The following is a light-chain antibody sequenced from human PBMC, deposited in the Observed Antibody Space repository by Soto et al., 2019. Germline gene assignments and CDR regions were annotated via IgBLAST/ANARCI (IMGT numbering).Light chain of an antibody. Sequence: IQMTQSPSTVSASVGDRVTITCRASQSISSFVAWYQQKPGKAPKLLIYAASTLQSGVPSRFSGSGSGTDFTLTISSLQPEDFATYYCLLDFSYFWAFGQGTKVEVK. CDR2: AAS. CDR3: LLDFSYFWA. V-gene: IGKV1-6*01. CDR1: QSISSF. J-gene: IGKJ1*01.